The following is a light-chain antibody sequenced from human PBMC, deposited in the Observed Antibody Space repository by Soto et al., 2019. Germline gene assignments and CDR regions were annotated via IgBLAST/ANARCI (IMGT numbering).Light chain of an antibody. Sequence: QSALTQPASVSGSPGQSITISCSGTSSDVGGHNYVSWYQQHPGKAPKLMIYEVSNRPSGVSHRFSGSKSGNTASLTISGLQAEDEADYYCSSYTVSSTLYVFGTGTKVTVL. CDR1: SSDVGGHNY. J-gene: IGLJ1*01. CDR3: SSYTVSSTLYV. CDR2: EVS. V-gene: IGLV2-14*01.